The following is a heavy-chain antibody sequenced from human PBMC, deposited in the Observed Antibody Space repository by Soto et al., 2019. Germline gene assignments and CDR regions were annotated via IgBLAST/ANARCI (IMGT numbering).Heavy chain of an antibody. V-gene: IGHV4-39*01. CDR3: ARIMVRGYNWFDP. CDR2: IYYSGST. Sequence: QLQLQESGPGLVKPSETLSLTCTVSGGSISSSSYYWGWIRQPPGKGLEWIGSIYYSGSTYYNPSLKSRVTISVDTSKNQFSLKLSSVTAADTAVYYCARIMVRGYNWFDPWGQGTLVTVSS. J-gene: IGHJ5*02. D-gene: IGHD3-10*01. CDR1: GGSISSSSYY.